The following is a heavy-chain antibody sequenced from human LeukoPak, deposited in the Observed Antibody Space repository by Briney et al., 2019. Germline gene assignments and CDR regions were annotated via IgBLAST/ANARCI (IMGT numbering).Heavy chain of an antibody. J-gene: IGHJ5*02. V-gene: IGHV3-11*01. CDR3: AREQGGTVVA. CDR2: ISKSGSNI. D-gene: IGHD2-15*01. Sequence: PGGSLRLSCAASGFTFSDSYMSWVRQAPGKGLEWISYISKSGSNIYYIDSVKGRFTISRDNAKNSLYLQMNNLRAEDSAVYYCAREQGGTVVAWGQGNPGHRLL. CDR1: GFTFSDSY.